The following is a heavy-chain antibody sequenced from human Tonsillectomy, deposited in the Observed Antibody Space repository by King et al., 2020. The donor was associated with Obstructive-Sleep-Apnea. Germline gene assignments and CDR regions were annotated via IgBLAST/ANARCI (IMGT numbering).Heavy chain of an antibody. CDR1: GYTFTSYG. J-gene: IGHJ5*02. V-gene: IGHV1-18*01. CDR3: ARYCSGGSCYGYNWFDP. Sequence: QVQLVQSGAEVKKPGASVKVSCKASGYTFTSYGISWVRQAPGQGLEWMGWISAYNGNTNYAQKLQGRVTMTTGTSTSTAYMELRSLRSDDTAVYYCARYCSGGSCYGYNWFDPWGQGTLVTVSS. CDR2: ISAYNGNT. D-gene: IGHD2-15*01.